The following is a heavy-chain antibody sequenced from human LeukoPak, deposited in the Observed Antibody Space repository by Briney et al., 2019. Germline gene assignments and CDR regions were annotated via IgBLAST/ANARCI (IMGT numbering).Heavy chain of an antibody. Sequence: SVKVSCKASGGTFSSYAISWVRQAPGQGLEWMGRIIPILGIANYARKFQGRVTITADKSTSTAYMELSSLRSEDTAVYYCASTPPLDYWGQGTLVTVSS. CDR1: GGTFSSYA. CDR3: ASTPPLDY. CDR2: IIPILGIA. V-gene: IGHV1-69*04. D-gene: IGHD3-16*02. J-gene: IGHJ4*02.